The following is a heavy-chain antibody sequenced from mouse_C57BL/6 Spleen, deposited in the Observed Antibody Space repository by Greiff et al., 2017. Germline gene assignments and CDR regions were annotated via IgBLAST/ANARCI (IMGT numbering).Heavy chain of an antibody. CDR3: ARDGYRGAMDY. CDR1: GYTFTDYY. J-gene: IGHJ4*01. V-gene: IGHV1-26*01. D-gene: IGHD2-14*01. CDR2: INPNNGGT. Sequence: EVQLQQSGPELVKPGASVKISCKASGYTFTDYYMNWVKQSHGKSLEWIGDINPNNGGTSYNQKFKGKATLTVDKSSSTAYMELRSLTSEDSAVYYCARDGYRGAMDYWGQGTSVTVSS.